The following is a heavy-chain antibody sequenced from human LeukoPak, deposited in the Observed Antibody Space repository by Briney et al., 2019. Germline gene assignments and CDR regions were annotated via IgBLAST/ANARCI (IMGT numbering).Heavy chain of an antibody. V-gene: IGHV1-2*02. CDR1: GYTFTGYY. J-gene: IGHJ4*02. Sequence: ASVKVSCKASGYTFTGYYMHWVRQAPGQGLEWMGWINPNSGGTNYARKFQGRVTMTRDTSISTAYMELSRLRSDDTAVYYCARGIAARRGFDYWGQGTLVTVSS. CDR3: ARGIAARRGFDY. D-gene: IGHD6-6*01. CDR2: INPNSGGT.